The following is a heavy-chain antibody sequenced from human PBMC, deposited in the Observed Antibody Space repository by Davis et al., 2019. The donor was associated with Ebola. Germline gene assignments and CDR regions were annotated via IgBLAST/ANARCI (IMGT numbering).Heavy chain of an antibody. CDR1: GYTFTSYA. Sequence: ASVKVSCKASGYTFTSYAISWVRQAPGQGLEWMGWISGYNGNTNYAQKFQGRVTITRDTSASTAYMELSSLRSEDTAVYYCARVGEAIFGVVDYWGQGTLVTVSS. CDR2: ISGYNGNT. D-gene: IGHD3-3*01. J-gene: IGHJ4*02. V-gene: IGHV1-18*04. CDR3: ARVGEAIFGVVDY.